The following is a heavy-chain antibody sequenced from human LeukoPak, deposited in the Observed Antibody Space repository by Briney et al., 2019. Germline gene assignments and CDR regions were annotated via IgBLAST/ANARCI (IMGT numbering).Heavy chain of an antibody. CDR2: ISSSSSYI. CDR3: ARAPGMATTGNFDY. Sequence: GGPLRLSCAASGFTFSSYSMNWVRQAPGKGLEWVSSISSSSSYIYYADSVKGRFTISRDNAKNSLYLQMNSLRAEDTAVYYCARAPGMATTGNFDYWGQGTLVTVSS. V-gene: IGHV3-21*01. CDR1: GFTFSSYS. J-gene: IGHJ4*02. D-gene: IGHD5-24*01.